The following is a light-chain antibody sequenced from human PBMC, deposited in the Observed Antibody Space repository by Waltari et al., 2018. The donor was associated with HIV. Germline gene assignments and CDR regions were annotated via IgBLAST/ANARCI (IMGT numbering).Light chain of an antibody. CDR2: ANT. Sequence: QSDLTQPLSVSGAPGERVTLPCSRRLSIFGSNPVFWYQHLPGTAPRLVIYANTQRPSGVVDRFAGSTSGATSSLTITGLRAGDEGDYYCAIWNDTVTGWVFGGGTKLTV. J-gene: IGLJ3*02. CDR1: LSIFGSNP. CDR3: AIWNDTVTGWV. V-gene: IGLV1-47*01.